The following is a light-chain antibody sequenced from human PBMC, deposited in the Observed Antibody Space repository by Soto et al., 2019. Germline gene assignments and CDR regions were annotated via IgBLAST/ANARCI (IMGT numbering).Light chain of an antibody. CDR2: KAS. Sequence: DVQMTQSPSTLSASVGDRVTITCRASQSVSIWLAWYQQKPGKAPKLLIYKASSLESGVPSRFSGSGSGAEFTLTISSLQPDDFATYFFQQYNSYLWTFGQGTKVEIK. CDR3: QQYNSYLWT. CDR1: QSVSIW. J-gene: IGKJ1*01. V-gene: IGKV1-5*03.